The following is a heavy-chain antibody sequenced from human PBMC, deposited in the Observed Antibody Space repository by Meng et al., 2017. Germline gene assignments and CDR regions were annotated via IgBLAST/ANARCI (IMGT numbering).Heavy chain of an antibody. J-gene: IGHJ6*02. CDR2: IIPIFGTA. V-gene: IGHV1-69*06. D-gene: IGHD2-21*02. CDR3: VSSEGVTRDYYYGMDV. CDR1: GGTFSSDA. Sequence: SVKVSCKASGGTFSSDAISWVRQAPGQGLEWMGGIIPIFGTANYAQKFQGRVTITANKSTSTAHKELSSLRSEDPAVYYWVSSEGVTRDYYYGMDVWGQGTMVTVSS.